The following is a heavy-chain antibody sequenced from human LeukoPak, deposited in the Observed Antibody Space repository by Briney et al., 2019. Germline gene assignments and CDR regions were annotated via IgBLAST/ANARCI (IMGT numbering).Heavy chain of an antibody. J-gene: IGHJ5*02. V-gene: IGHV1-69*04. CDR3: ARDPRSYYYDSSGYNNWFDP. D-gene: IGHD3-22*01. CDR2: IIPILGIA. Sequence: SVKVSCKASGGTFSSYAISWVRQAPGRGLEWMGRIIPILGIANYAQKFQGRVTITADKSTSTAYMELSSLRSEDTAVYYCARDPRSYYYDSSGYNNWFDPWGQGTLVTVSS. CDR1: GGTFSSYA.